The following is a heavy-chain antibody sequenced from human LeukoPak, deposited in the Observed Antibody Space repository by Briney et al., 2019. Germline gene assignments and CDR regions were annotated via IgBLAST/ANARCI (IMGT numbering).Heavy chain of an antibody. Sequence: ASVKLSCKASGDTFTSYGIIWVRQDPGQGLEWLGWISDYIGNTNYAQKLQGRVTMTTDTSTSTAYMELRSLRSDDTAVYYCAMTGYCSSTSCYYRDSSFDYWGQGTLVTVSS. V-gene: IGHV1-18*01. D-gene: IGHD2-2*03. CDR1: GDTFTSYG. CDR3: AMTGYCSSTSCYYRDSSFDY. CDR2: ISDYIGNT. J-gene: IGHJ4*02.